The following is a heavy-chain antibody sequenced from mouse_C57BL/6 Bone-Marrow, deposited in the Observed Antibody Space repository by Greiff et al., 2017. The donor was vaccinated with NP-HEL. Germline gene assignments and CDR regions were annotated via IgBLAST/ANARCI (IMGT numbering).Heavy chain of an antibody. D-gene: IGHD1-1*01. Sequence: QVQLQQSGPELVKPGASVKISCKASGYAFSSSWMNWVKQRPGTGLEWIGRISPGDGDTNYNGKFKGTATLTADKSSCTAYMQLSSLTSEDSAVYFFARFTEFAYWGQGTLVTVSA. V-gene: IGHV1-82*01. CDR1: GYAFSSSW. CDR3: ARFTEFAY. J-gene: IGHJ3*01. CDR2: ISPGDGDT.